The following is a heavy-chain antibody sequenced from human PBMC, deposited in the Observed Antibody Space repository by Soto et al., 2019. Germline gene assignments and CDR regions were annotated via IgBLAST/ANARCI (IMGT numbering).Heavy chain of an antibody. Sequence: EVQLLESGGGLVQPGGSLRLSCAVSGFTFSSYAMSWVRQAPGKGLEWVSAISNSGASTYYADSVKGRFTISRDNSKNKLYLQMNTLRAEDTAVYYCVKGHGIFGVVTPSDYWGQGTLVTVSS. D-gene: IGHD3-3*01. CDR1: GFTFSSYA. CDR3: VKGHGIFGVVTPSDY. V-gene: IGHV3-23*01. CDR2: ISNSGAST. J-gene: IGHJ4*02.